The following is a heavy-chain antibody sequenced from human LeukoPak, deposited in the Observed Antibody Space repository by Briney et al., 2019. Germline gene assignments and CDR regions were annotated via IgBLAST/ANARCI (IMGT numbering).Heavy chain of an antibody. D-gene: IGHD6-19*01. J-gene: IGHJ4*02. CDR1: GGSISSYY. V-gene: IGHV4-59*12. CDR3: ARLAPEIAVAGTRVFPGLDY. CDR2: IYYSGST. Sequence: SETLSLTCTVSGGSISSYYWSWIRQPPGKGLEWIGYIYYSGSTNYNPSLKSRVTISVETSKNQFSLKLSSVTAADTAVYYCARLAPEIAVAGTRVFPGLDYWGQGTLVTVSS.